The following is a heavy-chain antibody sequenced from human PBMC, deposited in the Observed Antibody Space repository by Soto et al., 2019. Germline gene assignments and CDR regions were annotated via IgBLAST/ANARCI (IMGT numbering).Heavy chain of an antibody. Sequence: SETLSLTCAVSGGSISSGGYSWSWIRQPPGKGLEWIGYIYHSGSTYYNPSLKSRVTISVDRSKNQFSLKLSSVTAADTAVYYCARVPGYCSGGSCYGELRFDPWGQGTLVTVSS. CDR2: IYHSGST. J-gene: IGHJ5*02. D-gene: IGHD2-15*01. V-gene: IGHV4-30-2*01. CDR3: ARVPGYCSGGSCYGELRFDP. CDR1: GGSISSGGYS.